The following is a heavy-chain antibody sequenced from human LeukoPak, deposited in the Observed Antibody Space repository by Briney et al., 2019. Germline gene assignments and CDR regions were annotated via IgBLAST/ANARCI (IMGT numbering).Heavy chain of an antibody. CDR2: IYHSGSGST. CDR1: GGSISSGGHP. Sequence: SQTLSLTCTVSGGSISSGGHPWSWIRQPPGKGLEWIGYIYHSGSGSTYYNPSLKSRVTISIDKSKNQFSLKLNSVTAADTAVYYCARINDFWSGPTLDVWGQGTTVTVSS. D-gene: IGHD3-3*01. V-gene: IGHV4-30-2*01. CDR3: ARINDFWSGPTLDV. J-gene: IGHJ6*02.